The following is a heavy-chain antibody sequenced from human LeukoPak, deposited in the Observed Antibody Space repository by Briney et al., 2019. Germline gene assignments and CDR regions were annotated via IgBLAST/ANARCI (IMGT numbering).Heavy chain of an antibody. CDR3: ASNTGTVFDY. Sequence: KSSETLSLTCTVSGDFITAYYWSWIRQPPGKGLEWIGYVYYSGSTEYNPSLRSRVTISLEMSKHQFSLNLTSVIAADTAVYNCASNTGTVFDYWGQGALVTVSS. CDR1: GDFITAYY. J-gene: IGHJ4*02. D-gene: IGHD7-27*01. CDR2: VYYSGST. V-gene: IGHV4-59*01.